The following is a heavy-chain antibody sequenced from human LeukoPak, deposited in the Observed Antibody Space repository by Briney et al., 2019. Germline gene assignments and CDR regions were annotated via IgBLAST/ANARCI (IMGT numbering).Heavy chain of an antibody. CDR3: ARGTNAYPGTDY. V-gene: IGHV3-7*01. CDR2: INQDGSEK. J-gene: IGHJ4*02. D-gene: IGHD1-14*01. CDR1: GFMFSNYW. Sequence: GGSLRLSCAGSGFMFSNYWMNWVRQAPGKGLERVANINQDGSEKHFGDSMKGRFTISRDNAKNSVFLEMNSLRVEDTALYYCARGTNAYPGTDYWGQGTLVTVSS.